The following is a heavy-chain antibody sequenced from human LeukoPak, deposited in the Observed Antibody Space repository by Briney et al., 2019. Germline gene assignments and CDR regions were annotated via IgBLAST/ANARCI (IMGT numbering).Heavy chain of an antibody. V-gene: IGHV3-48*03. CDR1: GFTFSSYE. CDR2: ISSSGSTI. Sequence: AGGSLRLSCVASGFTFSSYEMNWVRQAPGKGLEWISYISSSGSTIYYADSVKGRFTISRDNAKNSLYLQMNSLRAEDTAVYYCARAHYYDSSAFDYWGQGTLVTVSS. D-gene: IGHD3-22*01. CDR3: ARAHYYDSSAFDY. J-gene: IGHJ4*02.